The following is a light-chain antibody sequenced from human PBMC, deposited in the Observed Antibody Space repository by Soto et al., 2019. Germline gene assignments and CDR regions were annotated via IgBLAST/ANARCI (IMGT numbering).Light chain of an antibody. CDR2: GAS. CDR1: QTVTSN. V-gene: IGKV3-15*01. J-gene: IGKJ1*01. CDR3: QQYNDWPAT. Sequence: VITQSPATLSVSPGERATLSCRASQTVTSNLAWYQQKPGQAPRLLIYGASTRATGIPARFSGSGSGTEFTLTISSLQSEDFAVYYCQQYNDWPATFGQGTNVDIK.